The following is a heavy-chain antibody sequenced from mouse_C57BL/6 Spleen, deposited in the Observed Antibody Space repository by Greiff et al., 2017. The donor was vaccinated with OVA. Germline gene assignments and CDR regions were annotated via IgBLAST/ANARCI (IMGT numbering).Heavy chain of an antibody. J-gene: IGHJ2*01. Sequence: QVQLQQPGAELVKPGASVKLSCKASGYTFTSYWMQWVKQRPGQGLEWIGEIDPSDSYTNYNQKFKGKATLTVDTSSSTAYMQLSSLTSGDSAVYYCTRGATMVTTGYFDYWGQGTTLTVSS. CDR2: IDPSDSYT. CDR3: TRGATMVTTGYFDY. CDR1: GYTFTSYW. D-gene: IGHD2-2*01. V-gene: IGHV1-50*01.